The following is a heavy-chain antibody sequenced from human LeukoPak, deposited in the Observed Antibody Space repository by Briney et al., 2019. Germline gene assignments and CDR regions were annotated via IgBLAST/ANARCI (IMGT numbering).Heavy chain of an antibody. CDR2: IGIDRGNT. Sequence: GGSLRLSCTASGFPFIEYSMNWVRQAPGKGLEWISYIGIDRGNTKYADSVRGRFTISADKAKNSLYLQMNSLPVDDTAVYYCARDHNYAFDNWGQGTLVSVAS. CDR1: GFPFIEYS. D-gene: IGHD1-1*01. J-gene: IGHJ4*02. V-gene: IGHV3-48*01. CDR3: ARDHNYAFDN.